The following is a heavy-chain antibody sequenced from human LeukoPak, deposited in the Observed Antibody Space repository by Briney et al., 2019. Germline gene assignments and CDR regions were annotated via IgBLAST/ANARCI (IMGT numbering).Heavy chain of an antibody. CDR3: ARQGLSYDIWPDY. CDR2: IYYSGST. D-gene: IGHD3-9*01. CDR1: GGSIGSSSYY. V-gene: IGHV4-39*01. Sequence: SETLSLTCTVSGGSIGSSSYYWGWIRQPPGKGLEWIGSIYYSGSTYYNPSLKSRVTISVDTSKNQFSLKLSSVTAADTAVYYCARQGLSYDIWPDYWGQGTLVTVSS. J-gene: IGHJ4*02.